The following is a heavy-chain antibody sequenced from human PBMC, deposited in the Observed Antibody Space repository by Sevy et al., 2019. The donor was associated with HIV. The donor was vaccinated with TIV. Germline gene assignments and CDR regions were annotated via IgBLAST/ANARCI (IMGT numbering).Heavy chain of an antibody. V-gene: IGHV3-49*03. CDR2: IKSGVYGETT. CDR3: TRGRRVYADYGVDY. J-gene: IGHJ4*02. D-gene: IGHD4-17*01. Sequence: GGSLRLSCTASGFTFGEYSMSWFRQAPGKGLEWVSFIKSGVYGETTEYAESVKGRFTISRDDSKSIDYLQMSSLKTEDTAVYYCTRGRRVYADYGVDYWGQGTLVTVSS. CDR1: GFTFGEYS.